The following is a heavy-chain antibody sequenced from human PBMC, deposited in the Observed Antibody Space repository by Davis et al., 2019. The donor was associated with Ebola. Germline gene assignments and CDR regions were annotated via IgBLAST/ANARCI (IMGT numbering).Heavy chain of an antibody. CDR3: ARDPNGDYVGGFEM. D-gene: IGHD4-17*01. J-gene: IGHJ3*02. Sequence: PGGSLRLSCEISGLISSNHVMYWVRQASGKGLEWISASETSDTNFNANYADSVKGRFTISRDNSKNTLYVQMNSLTAEDTALYYCARDPNGDYVGGFEMCGQGTMVTVSS. CDR2: SETSDTNFNA. V-gene: IGHV3-23*01. CDR1: GLISSNHV.